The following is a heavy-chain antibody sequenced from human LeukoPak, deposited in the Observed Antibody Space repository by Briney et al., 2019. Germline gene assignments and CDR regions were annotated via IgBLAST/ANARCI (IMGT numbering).Heavy chain of an antibody. V-gene: IGHV1-2*02. CDR2: INPNSGGT. CDR1: GYTFTGYY. D-gene: IGHD2-2*01. CDR3: ARDRVVVPAAKRGWFDP. Sequence: GASVKVSCKASGYTFTGYYMHWVRQAPGQGLEWMGWINPNSGGTNYAQKFQGRVTMTRDTSISTACMELSRLRSDDTAVYYCARDRVVVPAAKRGWFDPWGQGTLVTVSS. J-gene: IGHJ5*02.